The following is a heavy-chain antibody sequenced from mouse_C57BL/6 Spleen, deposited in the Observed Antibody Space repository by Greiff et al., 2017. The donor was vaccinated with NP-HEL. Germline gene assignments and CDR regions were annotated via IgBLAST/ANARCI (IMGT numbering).Heavy chain of an antibody. CDR2: INPSTGGT. CDR3: ARSRGWYFDV. CDR1: GYSFTGYY. V-gene: IGHV1-42*01. Sequence: EVQLQQSGPELVKPGASVKISCKASGYSFTGYYMNWVKQSPEKSLEWIGEINPSTGGTTYNQKFKAKATLTVDKSSSTAYMQLKSLTSEDSAVYYCARSRGWYFDVWGTGTTVTVSS. J-gene: IGHJ1*03.